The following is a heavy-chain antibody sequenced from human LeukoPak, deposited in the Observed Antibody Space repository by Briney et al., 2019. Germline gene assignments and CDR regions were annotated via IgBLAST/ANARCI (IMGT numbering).Heavy chain of an antibody. CDR3: AKGSSGGYYFDY. D-gene: IGHD6-19*01. Sequence: GGSLRLSCAASGFTFDDYAMHWVRQAPGKGLEWVSGISWCRCSIGYADSVKGRFTISRDNAKNSLYLQMNSLRAEDMALYYCAKGSSGGYYFDYWGQMTIVTFSS. CDR2: ISWCRCSI. V-gene: IGHV3-9*03. CDR1: GFTFDDYA. J-gene: IGHJ4*03.